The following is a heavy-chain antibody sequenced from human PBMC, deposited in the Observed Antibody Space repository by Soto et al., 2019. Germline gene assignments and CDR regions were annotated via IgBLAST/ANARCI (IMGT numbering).Heavy chain of an antibody. Sequence: EVQLVESGGGLVQPGGSLRLSCAASGFTFSSYDMHWVRQATGKGLEWVSAIGTAGDTYYPGSVKGRFTISRENAKNSLYLQMNSLRAGDTAVYYCATVSFTMVRGVTPPYWYFDLWGRGTLVTVSS. V-gene: IGHV3-13*01. CDR2: IGTAGDT. CDR1: GFTFSSYD. D-gene: IGHD3-10*01. CDR3: ATVSFTMVRGVTPPYWYFDL. J-gene: IGHJ2*01.